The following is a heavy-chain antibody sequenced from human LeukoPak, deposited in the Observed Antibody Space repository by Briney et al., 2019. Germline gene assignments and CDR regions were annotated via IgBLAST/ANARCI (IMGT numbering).Heavy chain of an antibody. CDR2: ISYDGSNK. J-gene: IGHJ4*02. CDR1: GFTFSSYA. Sequence: PRRSLRLSCAASGFTFSSYAMHWVRQAPGKGLEWAAVISYDGSNKFYADSVKGRFTISRDNSKNTLYLQMNSLRAEDTAVYYCAKDRTGSYLSDFDYWGQGTLVTVSS. D-gene: IGHD1-26*01. CDR3: AKDRTGSYLSDFDY. V-gene: IGHV3-30*07.